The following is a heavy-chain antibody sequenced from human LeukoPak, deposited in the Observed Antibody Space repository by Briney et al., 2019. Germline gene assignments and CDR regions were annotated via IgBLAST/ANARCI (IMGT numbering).Heavy chain of an antibody. Sequence: AGGSLRLSCAASGFMFSSYAMNWVRQAPKKGLEWVSTISVSGDLTYYADSVKGRFTISRDNSKNTLYLQMNSLRAEDTAVYYCAKFEMRISMTGHFDQWGQGTLVTVSS. D-gene: IGHD6-19*01. CDR3: AKFEMRISMTGHFDQ. CDR1: GFMFSSYA. V-gene: IGHV3-23*01. J-gene: IGHJ4*02. CDR2: ISVSGDLT.